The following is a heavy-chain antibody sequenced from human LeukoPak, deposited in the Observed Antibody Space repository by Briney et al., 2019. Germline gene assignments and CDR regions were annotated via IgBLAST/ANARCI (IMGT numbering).Heavy chain of an antibody. CDR1: GGSISSYD. CDR3: ARGGSSWPGAFDI. V-gene: IGHV4-4*07. Sequence: SETLSLTCTVSGGSISSYDWSWVRQPAGKGLEWIGRIYTSGSTNYNPSLKSRGTMSVDTSKNQFSLKLSSVTAADTAVYYCARGGSSWPGAFDIWGQGTMVTVSS. CDR2: IYTSGST. J-gene: IGHJ3*02. D-gene: IGHD6-13*01.